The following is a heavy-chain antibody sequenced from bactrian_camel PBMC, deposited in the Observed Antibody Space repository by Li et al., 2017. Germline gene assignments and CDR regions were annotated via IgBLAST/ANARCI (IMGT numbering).Heavy chain of an antibody. D-gene: IGHD3*01. Sequence: VQLVESGGGLVQPGGSLRLSCVASGYVRSTAYVAWFRQAPGKEREGVAGISAVDGSTYYADSVRGRFTISKDHTENTVSLQMDNLKPEDTGVYYCTATDLLPKEDEDYCYGSWCSDPPPQPGFGSWGQGTQVTVS. CDR2: ISAVDGST. J-gene: IGHJ6*01. CDR1: GYVRSTAY. CDR3: TATDLLPKEDEDYCYGSWCSDPPPQPGFGS. V-gene: IGHV3S40*01.